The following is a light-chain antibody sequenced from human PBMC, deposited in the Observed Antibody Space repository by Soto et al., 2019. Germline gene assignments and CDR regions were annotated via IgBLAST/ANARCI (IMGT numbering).Light chain of an antibody. V-gene: IGKV3-15*01. Sequence: IVMTQSPATLSVSPGERATLSCRASQSVSSNLAWYQQKPGQAPRLRIFGASIRATGVPARFSAGGSGTEFTLTISSLQSEVFAIYYCQQYNAWHTYTFGQRNTLEIK. J-gene: IGKJ2*01. CDR3: QQYNAWHTYT. CDR1: QSVSSN. CDR2: GAS.